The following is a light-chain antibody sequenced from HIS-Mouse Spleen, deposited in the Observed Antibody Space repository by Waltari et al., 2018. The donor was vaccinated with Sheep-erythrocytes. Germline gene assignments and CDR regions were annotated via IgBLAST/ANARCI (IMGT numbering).Light chain of an antibody. CDR1: TSNIGSNY. Sequence: QSVLTQPPSASGTPGQRGTISCSGSTSNIGSNYVYWYQQLPGPSPKLLIYRHNQRPSGVPDRFSGSKSGTSASLAISGLRSEDEADYYCAAWDDSLSGPVFGGGTKLTVL. CDR2: RHN. V-gene: IGLV1-47*01. CDR3: AAWDDSLSGPV. J-gene: IGLJ3*02.